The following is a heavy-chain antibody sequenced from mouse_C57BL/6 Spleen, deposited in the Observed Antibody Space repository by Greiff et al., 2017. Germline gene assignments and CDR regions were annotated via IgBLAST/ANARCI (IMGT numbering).Heavy chain of an antibody. Sequence: QVQLQQPGAELVKPGASVKLSCKASGYTFTSYWMHWVKQRPGQGLEWIGMIHPTSGSNNYNEKFKSKATLTVDKSSTTDYIQLSSLTSVNSAVYDCAIIYYDYAYYFDYCGQGTTLTVSS. CDR2: IHPTSGSN. D-gene: IGHD2-4*01. CDR3: AIIYYDYAYYFDY. J-gene: IGHJ2*01. V-gene: IGHV1-64*01. CDR1: GYTFTSYW.